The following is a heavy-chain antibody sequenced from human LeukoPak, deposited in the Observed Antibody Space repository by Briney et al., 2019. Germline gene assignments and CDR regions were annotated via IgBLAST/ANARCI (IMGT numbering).Heavy chain of an antibody. D-gene: IGHD3-10*01. J-gene: IGHJ2*01. CDR2: IYYSGST. CDR1: GGSISSYY. CDR3: ARWDYYGSGTHWYFDL. Sequence: SETLSLTCTVSGGSISSYYWSWIRQPPGKGLEWIGYIYYSGSTNYNPSLKSRVTISVDTSKNQFSLKLSSVTAADTAVYYCARWDYYGSGTHWYFDLWGRGTLVTVSS. V-gene: IGHV4-59*01.